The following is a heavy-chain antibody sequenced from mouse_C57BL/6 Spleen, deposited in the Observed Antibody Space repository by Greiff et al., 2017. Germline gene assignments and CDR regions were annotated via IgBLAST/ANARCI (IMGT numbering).Heavy chain of an antibody. CDR2: IYPGSGST. V-gene: IGHV1-55*01. J-gene: IGHJ4*01. CDR3: ARSHYDYYAMDY. CDR1: GYTFTSYW. Sequence: QVQLQQPGAELVKPGASVKMSCKASGYTFTSYWITWVKLRPGQGLEWIGDIYPGSGSTNYNEKFKSKATLTVDTSSSTAYMQLSSLTSEDSAVYYCARSHYDYYAMDYWGQGTSVTVSS. D-gene: IGHD1-1*02.